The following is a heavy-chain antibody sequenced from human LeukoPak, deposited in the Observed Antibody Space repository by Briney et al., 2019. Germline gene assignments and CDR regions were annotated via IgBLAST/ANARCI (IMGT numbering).Heavy chain of an antibody. Sequence: GGSLRLSCAASGFTVSSNYMSWVRQAPGKGLEWVSVIYSGGSTYYADSVKGRFTISRDNSKNTLYLQMNSLRAEDTAVYHCARANYDILTGYLYYFDYWGQGTLVTVSS. D-gene: IGHD3-9*01. J-gene: IGHJ4*02. CDR1: GFTVSSNY. CDR3: ARANYDILTGYLYYFDY. V-gene: IGHV3-66*01. CDR2: IYSGGST.